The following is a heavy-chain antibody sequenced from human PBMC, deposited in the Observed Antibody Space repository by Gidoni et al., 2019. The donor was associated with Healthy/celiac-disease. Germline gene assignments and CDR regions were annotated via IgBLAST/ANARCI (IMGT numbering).Heavy chain of an antibody. CDR2: ISDDGSNK. CDR1: GFTFSSYG. V-gene: IGHV3-30*18. Sequence: QVQLVASGSGVVQPGRSLRLASAASGFTFSSYGMHWVRQARAKGLEWVAVISDDGSNKYDADSVKGRFTISRDNSKNTLYLQMNSLRAEDTAVYYCAKDYDFWSGYSDGVDYWGQGTLVTVSS. J-gene: IGHJ4*02. CDR3: AKDYDFWSGYSDGVDY. D-gene: IGHD3-3*01.